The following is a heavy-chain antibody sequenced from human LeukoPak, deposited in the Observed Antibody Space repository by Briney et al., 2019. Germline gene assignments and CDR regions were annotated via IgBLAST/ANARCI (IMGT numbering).Heavy chain of an antibody. D-gene: IGHD5-24*01. CDR2: IIPIFGIA. V-gene: IGHV1-69*04. Sequence: ASVKVSCKASGGTFSSHAISWVRQAPGQGLEWMGRIIPIFGIANYAQKFQGRVTITADKSTSTAYMELSSLRSEGTAVYYCARDGEGLQPLGRFDYWGQGTLVTVSS. J-gene: IGHJ4*02. CDR3: ARDGEGLQPLGRFDY. CDR1: GGTFSSHA.